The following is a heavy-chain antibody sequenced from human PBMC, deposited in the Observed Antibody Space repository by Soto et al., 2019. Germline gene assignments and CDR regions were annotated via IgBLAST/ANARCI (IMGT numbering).Heavy chain of an antibody. J-gene: IGHJ4*02. D-gene: IGHD5-18*01. V-gene: IGHV3-66*01. CDR2: IYRGGEI. Sequence: GGSLRLSCAASGFYVSNYYMSWFRQAPGKGLEWVSVIYRGGEIYYADFVQGRFTTSRDISRDSLDLQMNSLRVDDTAVYYCARDRRDGDTPWGQGVVVTVSS. CDR1: GFYVSNYY. CDR3: ARDRRDGDTP.